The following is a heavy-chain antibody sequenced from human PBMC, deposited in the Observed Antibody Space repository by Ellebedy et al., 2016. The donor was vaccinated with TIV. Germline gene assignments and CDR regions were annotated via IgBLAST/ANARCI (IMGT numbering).Heavy chain of an antibody. J-gene: IGHJ4*02. CDR1: GFTFSGYY. CDR3: AILDWRIYSDSSPARGY. Sequence: PGGSLRLSCVASGFTFSGYYMSWFRQAPGKGPEWVSRINIDGSITTYADSVKGRFTISRDNAKNTLYLQMDSLRAEDTAVYYCAILDWRIYSDSSPARGYWGQGTLVTVSS. V-gene: IGHV3-74*01. D-gene: IGHD6-6*01. CDR2: INIDGSIT.